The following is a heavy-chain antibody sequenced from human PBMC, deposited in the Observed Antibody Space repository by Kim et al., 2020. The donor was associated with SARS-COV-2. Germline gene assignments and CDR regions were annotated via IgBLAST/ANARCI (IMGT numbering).Heavy chain of an antibody. CDR3: ARCPGYSYPDY. D-gene: IGHD5-18*01. CDR2: ISYDGSNK. CDR1: GFTFSSYA. V-gene: IGHV3-30*04. J-gene: IGHJ4*02. Sequence: GGSLRLSCAASGFTFSSYAMHWVRQAPGKGLEWVAVISYDGSNKYYADSVKGRFTISRDNSKNTLYLQMNSLRAEDTAVYYCARCPGYSYPDYWGQGTLVTVSS.